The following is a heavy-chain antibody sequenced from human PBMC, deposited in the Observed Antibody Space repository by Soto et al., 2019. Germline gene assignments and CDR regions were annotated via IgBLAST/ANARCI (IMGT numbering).Heavy chain of an antibody. CDR2: INHSGST. CDR1: GGSFSGYY. J-gene: IGHJ6*02. V-gene: IGHV4-34*01. CDR3: ARGRITMVRGEYYYGIDF. Sequence: SETLSLTCAVYGGSFSGYYWSWIRQPPGKGLEWIGEINHSGSTNYNPSLKSRVTISVDTSKNQFSLKLSSVTAADTAVYYCARGRITMVRGEYYYGIDFSGQGTTGTVS. D-gene: IGHD3-10*01.